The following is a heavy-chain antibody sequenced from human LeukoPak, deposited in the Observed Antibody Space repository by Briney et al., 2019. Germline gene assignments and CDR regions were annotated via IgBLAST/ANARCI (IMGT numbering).Heavy chain of an antibody. CDR3: ARFKAPNAFDI. J-gene: IGHJ3*02. CDR1: GFTFSSYA. V-gene: IGHV3-30-3*01. Sequence: GGSLRLSCAASGFTFSSYAMHWVRQAPGKGLEWVAVISYDGSNKYYADSVKGRFTISRDNSKNTLYLQMNSLRAEDTAVYYCARFKAPNAFDIWGQGTMVTVSS. CDR2: ISYDGSNK.